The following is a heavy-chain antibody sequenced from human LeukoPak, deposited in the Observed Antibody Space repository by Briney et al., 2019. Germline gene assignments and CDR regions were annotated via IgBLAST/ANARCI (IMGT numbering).Heavy chain of an antibody. CDR3: ARGPDPRIAALLHFDY. CDR2: ISPNSGGT. J-gene: IGHJ4*02. Sequence: ASVKVSCKASGYTFTGYYMHWVRQAPGQGLEWMGWISPNSGGTNYAQKFQGRVTMTRDTSISTAYMELRRLRSDDTAVYYCARGPDPRIAALLHFDYWGQGTLVTVSS. V-gene: IGHV1-2*02. CDR1: GYTFTGYY. D-gene: IGHD6-6*01.